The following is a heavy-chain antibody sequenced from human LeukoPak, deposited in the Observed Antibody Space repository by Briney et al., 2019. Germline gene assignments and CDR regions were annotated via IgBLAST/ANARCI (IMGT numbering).Heavy chain of an antibody. CDR3: ARLTSSWYQDWNFDL. D-gene: IGHD6-13*01. J-gene: IGHJ2*01. CDR2: INHSGST. Sequence: SETLSLTCAVYGGSFSGYYWSWIRQPPGKGLEWIGEINHSGSTNYNPSLKSRVTISVDTSKNQFSLKLSSVTAADTAVYYCARLTSSWYQDWNFDLWGPGTLVTVSS. V-gene: IGHV4-34*01. CDR1: GGSFSGYY.